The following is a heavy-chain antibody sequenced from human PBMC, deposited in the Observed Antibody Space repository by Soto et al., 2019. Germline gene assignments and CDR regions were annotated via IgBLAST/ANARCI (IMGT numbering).Heavy chain of an antibody. V-gene: IGHV4-59*08. D-gene: IGHD6-19*01. Sequence: QVQLQESGPGLVKPSETLSLTCTVSGDSISSYYWSWIRQPPGTGLEWIGYIFHTGSANYNPSLKSRVTISIDTSKNQFSLRLSSVTAADTAVYYCARQPYTSGAYYFDYWGQGTPVTVSS. J-gene: IGHJ4*02. CDR1: GDSISSYY. CDR3: ARQPYTSGAYYFDY. CDR2: IFHTGSA.